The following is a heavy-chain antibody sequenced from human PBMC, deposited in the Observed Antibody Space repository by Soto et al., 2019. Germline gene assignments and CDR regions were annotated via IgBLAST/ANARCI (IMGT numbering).Heavy chain of an antibody. J-gene: IGHJ4*02. CDR1: GGTFSSYA. CDR3: ARDPGYCSGGSCSLLFDY. CDR2: IIPIFGTA. Sequence: QVQLVQSGAEVKKPGSSVKVSCKASGGTFSSYAISWVRQAPGQGLEWMGGIIPIFGTANYAQKFQGRVTITADESTSTACMELSSLRSEDTAVYYCARDPGYCSGGSCSLLFDYWGQGTLVTVSS. V-gene: IGHV1-69*01. D-gene: IGHD2-15*01.